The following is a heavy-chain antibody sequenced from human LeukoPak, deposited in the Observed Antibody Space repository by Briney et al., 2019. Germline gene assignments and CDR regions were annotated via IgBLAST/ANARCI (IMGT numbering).Heavy chain of an antibody. Sequence: KPSETLSLTCTVSGGSISSYYWTWIRQPAGKGLEWIGRIHTSGSTNHNPSLKSRVTMSVDTSNNQFSLKLSSVTAADTAVYYCARETEVPGCRSWDFWGQGTLVTVSS. V-gene: IGHV4-4*07. CDR3: ARETEVPGCRSWDF. CDR2: IHTSGST. D-gene: IGHD6-19*01. J-gene: IGHJ4*02. CDR1: GGSISSYY.